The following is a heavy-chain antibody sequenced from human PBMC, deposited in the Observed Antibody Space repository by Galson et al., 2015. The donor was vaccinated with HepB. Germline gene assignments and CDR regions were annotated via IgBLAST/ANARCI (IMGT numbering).Heavy chain of an antibody. V-gene: IGHV1-8*01. D-gene: IGHD3-3*01. CDR2: MNPNSGNT. CDR3: ARGRKQGFWCGYYKYNYYYMDV. J-gene: IGHJ6*03. CDR1: GYTFTSYD. Sequence: SVKVSCKASGYTFTSYDINWVRQAPGQGLEWMGWMNPNSGNTGYAQKFKGRVTMTRNTSISTAYMELSSLRSEDTGVYYCARGRKQGFWCGYYKYNYYYMDVWGKGTTVTVSS.